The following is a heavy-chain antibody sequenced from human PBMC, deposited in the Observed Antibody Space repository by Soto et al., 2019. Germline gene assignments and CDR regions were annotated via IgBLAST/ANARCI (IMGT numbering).Heavy chain of an antibody. CDR3: ARSPGYSYGDY. D-gene: IGHD5-18*01. CDR1: GYAFTSYA. Sequence: QVQLVQSGAEVKKPWASVKVSCKASGYAFTSYAMHWVRQAPGQRLEWMGWINAGNGNTKYSQKFQGRVTITRDTSASTAYMELSSLRSEDTAVYYCARSPGYSYGDYWGQGTLVTVSS. J-gene: IGHJ4*02. CDR2: INAGNGNT. V-gene: IGHV1-3*01.